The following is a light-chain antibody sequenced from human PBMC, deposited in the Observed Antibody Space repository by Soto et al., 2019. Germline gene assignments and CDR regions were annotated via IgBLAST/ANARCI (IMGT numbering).Light chain of an antibody. CDR2: EVS. CDR3: NSYTSSSTYV. J-gene: IGLJ1*01. Sequence: QSALTQPASVSGSPGQSITISCTGTSSDVGGYNYVSWYQQHPGKAPTLMIYEVSYRPSGVSNRFSGSKSGNTASLTISGLQAEDEADYYCNSYTSSSTYVFGTGTKVTVL. CDR1: SSDVGGYNY. V-gene: IGLV2-14*01.